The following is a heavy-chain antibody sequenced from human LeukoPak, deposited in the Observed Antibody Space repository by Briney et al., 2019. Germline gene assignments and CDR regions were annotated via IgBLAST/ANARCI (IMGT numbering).Heavy chain of an antibody. Sequence: GGSLRLSCAVSGFRFNTYSMSWVRQAPGKGLEWLSYISPSSSAIYYADSVKGRFTISRDNAKNSLSLQMNSLRVEDTAMYYCARKVGKYSGWYNYWGQGTLVTVSS. CDR1: GFRFNTYS. CDR2: ISPSSSAI. D-gene: IGHD6-19*01. J-gene: IGHJ4*02. V-gene: IGHV3-48*04. CDR3: ARKVGKYSGWYNY.